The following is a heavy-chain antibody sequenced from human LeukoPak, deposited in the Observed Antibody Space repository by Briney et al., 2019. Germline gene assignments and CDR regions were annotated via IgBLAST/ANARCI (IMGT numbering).Heavy chain of an antibody. V-gene: IGHV4-59*01. D-gene: IGHD6-13*01. CDR1: GDSISSDY. CDR3: ARGPIGTADGWDWFDP. J-gene: IGHJ5*02. Sequence: SETLSLTCTVSGDSISSDYWSWIRQPPEKGLEWIGYVYYSGGTNYNPSLKSRVTISVDRSKNQFSLKLSSVSAADTAVYWCARGPIGTADGWDWFDPWGQGTLVTVSS. CDR2: VYYSGGT.